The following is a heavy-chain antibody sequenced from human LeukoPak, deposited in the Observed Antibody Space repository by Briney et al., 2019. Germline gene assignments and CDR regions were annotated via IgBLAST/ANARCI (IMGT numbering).Heavy chain of an antibody. V-gene: IGHV3-23*01. Sequence: GGSLRLSCAASGFTFSSYAMGWVRQAPGKGLEWVSAISGSGDTYYADSVKGRFTISRDNSKNTLYLQMNSLRAEDTAVYYCARGVRRYFDWLLDYWGQGTLVTVSS. CDR2: ISGSGDT. J-gene: IGHJ4*02. CDR3: ARGVRRYFDWLLDY. CDR1: GFTFSSYA. D-gene: IGHD3-9*01.